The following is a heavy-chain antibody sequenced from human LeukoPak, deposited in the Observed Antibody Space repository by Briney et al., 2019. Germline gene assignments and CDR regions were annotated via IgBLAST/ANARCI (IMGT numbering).Heavy chain of an antibody. CDR2: FDPTPGTS. CDR1: GGTLSCHP. V-gene: IGHV1-69*16. CDR3: TKGKAAGYFDY. J-gene: IGHJ4*02. Sequence: SVKVSCTASGGTLSCHPVSWVRQAPGQGLEWMGGFDPTPGTSNYAPKFQGRARISTGESTNAVYLDLSSRTSEDTAMYYCTKGKAAGYFDYGGRGTLVTVPA. D-gene: IGHD6-25*01.